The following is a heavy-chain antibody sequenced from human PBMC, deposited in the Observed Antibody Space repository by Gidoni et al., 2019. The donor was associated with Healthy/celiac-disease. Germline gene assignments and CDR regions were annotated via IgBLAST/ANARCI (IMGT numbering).Heavy chain of an antibody. V-gene: IGHV3-21*01. D-gene: IGHD4-17*01. Sequence: EVQLVESGGGLVKPGGSLRPSCAASGLPFSSYSMNWVRQAPGKGLEWVSSISSSSSYIYYADSVKGRFTISRDNAKNSLYLQMNSLRAEDTAVYYCARDVNMTTVTMRGGLADYWGQGTLVTVSS. CDR3: ARDVNMTTVTMRGGLADY. CDR1: GLPFSSYS. CDR2: ISSSSSYI. J-gene: IGHJ4*02.